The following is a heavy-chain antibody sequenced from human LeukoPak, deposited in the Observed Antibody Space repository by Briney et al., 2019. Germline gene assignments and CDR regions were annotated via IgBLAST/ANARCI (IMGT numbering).Heavy chain of an antibody. D-gene: IGHD5-24*01. CDR2: ISSSSSYI. CDR3: ARVSATITDYFDY. Sequence: PGGSLRLSCAASGFTFSSYSMNWVRQAPGKGLEWVSSISSSSSYIYYADSVKGRFTISRDNAKNSLYLQMNSLRAEDTAVYYCARVSATITDYFDYWGQGTLVTVSS. J-gene: IGHJ4*02. CDR1: GFTFSSYS. V-gene: IGHV3-21*01.